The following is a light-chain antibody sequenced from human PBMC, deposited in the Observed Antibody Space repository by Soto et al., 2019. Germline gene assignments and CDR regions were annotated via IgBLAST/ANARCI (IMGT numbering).Light chain of an antibody. CDR3: KQYDDLPYT. CDR2: DAS. CDR1: DDINNY. V-gene: IGKV1-33*01. Sequence: DIQMTQSPSSLSASVGDRVTIACQASDDINNYLSWFQQKPGKAPKLLIYDASKLEAGVPSRFSGSGSGADFTFTITSLQAEDTATYFCKQYDDLPYTFGQGTKLEIK. J-gene: IGKJ2*01.